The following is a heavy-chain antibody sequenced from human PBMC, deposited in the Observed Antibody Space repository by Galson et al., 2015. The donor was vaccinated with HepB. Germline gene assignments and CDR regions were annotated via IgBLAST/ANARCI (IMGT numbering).Heavy chain of an antibody. Sequence: LRLSCAASGFTFSYYSIHWVRQAPGKGLEWVAVISYDGNDNNYVDSVKGRFTISRDNSKNTVHLQMNSLRPEDTALYYCVRGGRVTTSDYYFESWGQGTLVSVSS. CDR3: VRGGRVTTSDYYFES. D-gene: IGHD3-16*01. CDR1: GFTFSYYS. V-gene: IGHV3-30*04. CDR2: ISYDGNDN. J-gene: IGHJ4*02.